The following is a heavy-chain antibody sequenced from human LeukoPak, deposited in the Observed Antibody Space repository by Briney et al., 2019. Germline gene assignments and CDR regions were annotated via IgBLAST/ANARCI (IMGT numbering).Heavy chain of an antibody. CDR3: ARSDVDTAMVTSKNNWFDP. J-gene: IGHJ5*02. CDR2: INPNSGGT. V-gene: IGHV1-2*02. D-gene: IGHD5-18*01. CDR1: GYTFTDYY. Sequence: ASVKVSCKASGYTFTDYYIHWVRQAPGQGREWMGWINPNSGGTSYAQKFQGRVTMTRDTSISTAYMELSRLRSDDTAVYYCARSDVDTAMVTSKNNWFDPWGQGTLVTVSS.